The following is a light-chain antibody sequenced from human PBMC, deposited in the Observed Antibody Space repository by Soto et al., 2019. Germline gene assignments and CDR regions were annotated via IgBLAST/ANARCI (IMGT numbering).Light chain of an antibody. J-gene: IGLJ1*01. CDR1: SSDVGGYNY. V-gene: IGLV2-14*01. CDR3: SSYTSSSTPYV. Sequence: QSALTHPASVSGSPGQSITNSCTGTSSDVGGYNYVSWYQQHPGKAPKLMIYDVSNRPSGVSNRFSGSKSGNTASLTISGLQAEDEADYYCSSYTSSSTPYVFGTGTKLTVL. CDR2: DVS.